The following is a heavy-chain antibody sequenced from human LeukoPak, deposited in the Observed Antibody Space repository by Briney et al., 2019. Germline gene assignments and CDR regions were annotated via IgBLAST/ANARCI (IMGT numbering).Heavy chain of an antibody. CDR1: GYTFTGYY. D-gene: IGHD3-10*01. CDR2: INPDSGGT. CDR3: ARRFGESKYYYYYYMDV. V-gene: IGHV1-2*02. J-gene: IGHJ6*03. Sequence: ASVKVSCKASGYTFTGYYMHWVRQAPGQGLEWMGWINPDSGGTNYAQKFQGRVTMTRDTSISTAYMELSRLGSDDTAVYYCARRFGESKYYYYYYMDVWGKGTTVTISS.